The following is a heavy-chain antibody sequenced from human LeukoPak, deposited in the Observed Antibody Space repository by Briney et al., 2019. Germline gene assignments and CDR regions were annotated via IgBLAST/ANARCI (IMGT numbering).Heavy chain of an antibody. Sequence: KASEPLFLNLTFSCGFISYFLWKLIPAPPREGMGGIGYIYYSGSTNYNPSLKSRVTISVDTSKNRFSLKLSSVTAADTAVYYCASVGGSSDFDYWGQGTLVTVSS. CDR1: CGFISYFL. D-gene: IGHD6-6*01. J-gene: IGHJ4*02. CDR3: ASVGGSSDFDY. CDR2: IYYSGST. V-gene: IGHV4-59*01.